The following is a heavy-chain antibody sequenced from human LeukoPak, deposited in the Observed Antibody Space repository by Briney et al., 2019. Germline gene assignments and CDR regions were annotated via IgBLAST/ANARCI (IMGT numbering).Heavy chain of an antibody. CDR2: INSDGSST. J-gene: IGHJ3*02. Sequence: GGSLRLSCAASGFTFSSYWMHWVRQAPGKGLVWVSRINSDGSSTSYADPVKGRFTISRDNAKNTLYLQMNSLRAEDTAVYYCASGLRSRGFDIWGQGTMVTVSS. CDR3: ASGLRSRGFDI. V-gene: IGHV3-74*01. CDR1: GFTFSSYW.